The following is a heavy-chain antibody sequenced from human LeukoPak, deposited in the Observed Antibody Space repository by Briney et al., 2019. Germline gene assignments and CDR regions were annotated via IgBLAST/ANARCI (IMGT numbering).Heavy chain of an antibody. CDR3: AKRYCSVGSCYMGFDY. V-gene: IGHV3-23*01. CDR1: GFTFSSYA. Sequence: GGSLRLSCAASGFTFSSYAMSWVRQAPGKGLEWVSAISGSGGSTYYADSVKGRFTISRDNSKNTLYLQMNSLRAEDTAVYHCAKRYCSVGSCYMGFDYWGQGTLVTVSS. CDR2: ISGSGGST. D-gene: IGHD2-15*01. J-gene: IGHJ4*02.